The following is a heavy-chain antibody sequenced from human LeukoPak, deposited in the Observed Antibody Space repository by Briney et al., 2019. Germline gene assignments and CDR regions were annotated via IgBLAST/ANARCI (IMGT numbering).Heavy chain of an antibody. CDR1: GFTFGDYA. Sequence: KTGGSLRLSCTASGFTFGDYAMSWFRQAPGKGLEWVGFIRSKAYGGTTEYAASVKGRFTISRDDSKSIAYLQMNSLKTEDTAVYYCTRDLVSYYYDSSGYYYPPNYYYGMDVWGQGTTVTVSS. V-gene: IGHV3-49*05. CDR3: TRDLVSYYYDSSGYYYPPNYYYGMDV. D-gene: IGHD3-22*01. CDR2: IRSKAYGGTT. J-gene: IGHJ6*02.